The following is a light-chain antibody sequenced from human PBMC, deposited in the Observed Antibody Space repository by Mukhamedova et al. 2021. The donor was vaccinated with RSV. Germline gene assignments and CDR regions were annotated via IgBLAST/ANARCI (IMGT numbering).Light chain of an antibody. CDR3: QQYYTTPFT. CDR2: WAS. J-gene: IGKJ3*01. V-gene: IGKV4-1*01. Sequence: TINCKSSQSVLYSSNNKNYLAWYQQKPGQPPKLLIYWASPRESGVPDRFSGSGSGTDFTLTISSLQAEDVAVYFCQQYYTTPFTFG. CDR1: QSVLYSSNNKNY.